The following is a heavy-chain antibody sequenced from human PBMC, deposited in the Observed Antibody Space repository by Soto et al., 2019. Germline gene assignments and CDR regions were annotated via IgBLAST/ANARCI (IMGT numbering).Heavy chain of an antibody. CDR3: ARDMGSSSAFDY. V-gene: IGHV1-69*06. CDR1: GGTFSSYA. J-gene: IGHJ4*02. CDR2: IIPIFGTA. Sequence: SVKVSCKASGGTFSSYAISWVRQAPGQGLEWMGGIIPIFGTANYAQKFQGRVTITADKSTSTAYMELSSLRSEDTAVYYCARDMGSSSAFDYWGQGTLVTVTS. D-gene: IGHD6-6*01.